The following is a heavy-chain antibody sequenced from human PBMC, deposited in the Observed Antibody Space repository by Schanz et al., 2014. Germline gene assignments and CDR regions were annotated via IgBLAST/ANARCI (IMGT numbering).Heavy chain of an antibody. J-gene: IGHJ4*02. CDR2: ISGSGAST. D-gene: IGHD6-13*01. Sequence: EVQLLESGGGLVQPGGSLKLSCAASGLIFSNYVMSWVRQAPGKGLEWVSGISGSGASTYYADSVKGRFTISRDNAKRSLFLQMNSLRVEDTAVYFCVSQTGSPNYWGQGTLVAVSA. V-gene: IGHV3-23*01. CDR1: GLIFSNYV. CDR3: VSQTGSPNY.